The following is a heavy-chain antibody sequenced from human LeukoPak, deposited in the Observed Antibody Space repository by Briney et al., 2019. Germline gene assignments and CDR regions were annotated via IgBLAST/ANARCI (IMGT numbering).Heavy chain of an antibody. V-gene: IGHV1-18*01. J-gene: IGHJ4*02. CDR3: ARDFSTIAANFFDY. CDR2: ISPYNHDT. D-gene: IGHD6-6*01. CDR1: GYIFATYG. Sequence: ASVTVSCKASGYIFATYGINWVRQAPGQGLEWMGWISPYNHDTDYAQKFKGRVTLTTDTSTNTVYMELRSLTSDDTAVYFCARDFSTIAANFFDYWGQGTLVTVSS.